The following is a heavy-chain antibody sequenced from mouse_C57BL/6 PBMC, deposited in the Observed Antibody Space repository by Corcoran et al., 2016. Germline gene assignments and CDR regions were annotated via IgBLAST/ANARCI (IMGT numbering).Heavy chain of an antibody. V-gene: IGHV9-3*01. J-gene: IGHJ2*01. D-gene: IGHD1-1*01. CDR1: GYTFTTYG. CDR3: ARGANYYGSSNPFDY. Sequence: QIQLVQSGPELKKPGETVKISCKASGYTFTTYGMSWVKQAPGKGLKWMGWINTYSGVPTYADDFKGRFAFSLETSASTAYLQINNLKNEDTATYFCARGANYYGSSNPFDYWGQGTTLTVSS. CDR2: INTYSGVP.